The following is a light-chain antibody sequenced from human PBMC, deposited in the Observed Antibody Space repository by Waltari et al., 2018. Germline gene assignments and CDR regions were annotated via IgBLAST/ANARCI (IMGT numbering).Light chain of an antibody. CDR1: SSDIGFYNY. V-gene: IGLV2-14*03. Sequence: QSALTQPASVSGSPGQSITISCTGTSSDIGFYNYASWYQKHPGKAPKLMIYDVSERPSGVSNRFSGSKSGNTASLTISGLQAEDEADYYCNSYAGSSSWVFGGGTKLTVL. CDR3: NSYAGSSSWV. CDR2: DVS. J-gene: IGLJ3*02.